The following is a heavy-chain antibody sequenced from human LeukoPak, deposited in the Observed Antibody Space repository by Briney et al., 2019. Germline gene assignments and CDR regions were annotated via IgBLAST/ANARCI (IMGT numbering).Heavy chain of an antibody. D-gene: IGHD3-22*01. Sequence: GGSLRLSCAASGFTFSRHGMHWVRQAPGKGLEWVAVISYDGSDKYYAESVKGRVTISRDNARNSLYLQMNSLRAEDTAVYYCASQDSSGYYHYWGXGTLVTVSS. CDR2: ISYDGSDK. J-gene: IGHJ4*02. CDR1: GFTFSRHG. CDR3: ASQDSSGYYHY. V-gene: IGHV3-30*03.